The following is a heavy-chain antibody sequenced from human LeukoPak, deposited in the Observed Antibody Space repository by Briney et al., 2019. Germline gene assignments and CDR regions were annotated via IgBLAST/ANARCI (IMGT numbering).Heavy chain of an antibody. Sequence: GGSLRISCAASGFTFSGYAMRWVRQAPGKGLEWVSAVSGSGGSTYYADSVKGRFTISRDNSKNTLYLQMNSLRAEDTAVYYCAKGYCSGGSCYYFDYWGQGTLVTVSS. CDR2: VSGSGGST. CDR1: GFTFSGYA. V-gene: IGHV3-23*01. CDR3: AKGYCSGGSCYYFDY. D-gene: IGHD2-15*01. J-gene: IGHJ4*02.